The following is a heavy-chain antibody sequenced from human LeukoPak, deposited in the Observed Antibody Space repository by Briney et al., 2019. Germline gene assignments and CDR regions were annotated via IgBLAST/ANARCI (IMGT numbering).Heavy chain of an antibody. J-gene: IGHJ4*02. CDR3: ARVRGYYDSSGYVDY. Sequence: GGSLRLSCAASGFTFSSYGMHWVRQAPGKGLEWVAVIWYDGSNKYYADSVKGRFTISRDNSKNTPYLQMNSLRAEDTAVYYCARVRGYYDSSGYVDYWGQGTLVTVSS. D-gene: IGHD3-22*01. CDR2: IWYDGSNK. CDR1: GFTFSSYG. V-gene: IGHV3-33*01.